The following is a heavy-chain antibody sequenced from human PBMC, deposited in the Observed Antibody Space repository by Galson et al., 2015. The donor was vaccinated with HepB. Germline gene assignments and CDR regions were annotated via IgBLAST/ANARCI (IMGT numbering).Heavy chain of an antibody. D-gene: IGHD1-14*01. Sequence: SLRLSCAASGFDFSTYIMHWVRQAPGKGLEWVASILRDGDKRYYGDSARGRFTISRDNSKSTLFLQLDSVTAGDTGVYYCVREARKPAGHLAYFDLWGLGVLVTVSS. V-gene: IGHV3-30*03. CDR3: VREARKPAGHLAYFDL. J-gene: IGHJ4*02. CDR2: ILRDGDKR. CDR1: GFDFSTYI.